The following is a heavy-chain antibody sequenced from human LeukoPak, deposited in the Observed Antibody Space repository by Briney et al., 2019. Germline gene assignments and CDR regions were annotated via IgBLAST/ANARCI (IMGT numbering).Heavy chain of an antibody. V-gene: IGHV5-51*01. J-gene: IGHJ4*02. CDR3: ARRVETATIGSLNFDY. D-gene: IGHD5-24*01. Sequence: GESLKISCKGSGYSFTSYWIDWVRQMPGKGLEWMGIIYPGDSDTRYSPSFQGQVTISADKSISTAYLQWSSLKASDTAMNYCARRVETATIGSLNFDYWGQGTLVTVSS. CDR2: IYPGDSDT. CDR1: GYSFTSYW.